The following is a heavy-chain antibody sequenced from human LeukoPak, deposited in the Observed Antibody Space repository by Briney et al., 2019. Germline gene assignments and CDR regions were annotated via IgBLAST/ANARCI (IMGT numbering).Heavy chain of an antibody. J-gene: IGHJ4*02. CDR2: INHSGST. CDR1: GGSFSGYY. CDR3: ARARVGNCGGDCSLYYFDY. V-gene: IGHV4-34*01. Sequence: PSETLSLTCAVYGGSFSGYYWSWIRQPPGKGLEWIGEINHSGSTNYNPSLTSRVTISVDTSKNQFSLKLSSVTAADTAVYYCARARVGNCGGDCSLYYFDYWGQGTLVTVSS. D-gene: IGHD2-21*02.